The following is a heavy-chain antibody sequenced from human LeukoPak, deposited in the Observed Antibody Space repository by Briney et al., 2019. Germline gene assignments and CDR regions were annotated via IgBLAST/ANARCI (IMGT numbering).Heavy chain of an antibody. CDR1: GGSLSSGYYY. J-gene: IGHJ4*02. CDR2: IYYSGST. CDR3: ARATIVKTFDY. V-gene: IGHV4-30-4*01. Sequence: SETLSLTCTVSGGSLSSGYYYWSWIRQPPGKGLEWIGYIYYSGSTYYNPSLRSRITISVDTSKNQFSLKLSSVTAADTAVYYCARATIVKTFDYWGQGTLVTVSS. D-gene: IGHD3-22*01.